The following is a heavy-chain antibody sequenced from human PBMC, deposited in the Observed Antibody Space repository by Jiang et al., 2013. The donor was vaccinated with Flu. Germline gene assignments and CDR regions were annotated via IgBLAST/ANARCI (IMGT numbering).Heavy chain of an antibody. V-gene: IGHV6-1*01. J-gene: IGHJ6*02. D-gene: IGHD5-12*01. CDR2: TYYKSKWYN. CDR3: ARESPGEWLRLGYLYFYGMDV. CDR1: GDSVSSNSAA. Sequence: QTLSLTCAISGDSVSSNSAAWNWIRQSPSRGLEWLGRTYYKSKWYNDYASSVKSRVTINSDTSKNQFSLHLNSVTPEDTAVYYCARESPGEWLRLGYLYFYGMDVWGQGTTVIVSS.